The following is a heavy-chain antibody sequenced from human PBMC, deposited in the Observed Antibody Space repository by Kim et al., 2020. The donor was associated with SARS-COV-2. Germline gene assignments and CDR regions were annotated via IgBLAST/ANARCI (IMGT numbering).Heavy chain of an antibody. CDR3: VRDLGQYSSSSGWFDP. Sequence: SETLSLTCAVSGGSIKNYYWSWIRQPPGKELEWIGYVYYRGSTNYNPSLKSRVTISMDTSRNQFSLKLTSVTAADTAVYYCVRDLGQYSSSSGWFDPWGQGTLVTVSS. CDR1: GGSIKNYY. D-gene: IGHD6-6*01. J-gene: IGHJ5*02. CDR2: VYYRGST. V-gene: IGHV4-59*13.